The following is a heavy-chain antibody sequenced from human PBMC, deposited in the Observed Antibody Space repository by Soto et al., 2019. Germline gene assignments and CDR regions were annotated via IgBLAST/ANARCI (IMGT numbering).Heavy chain of an antibody. CDR2: IYYSGST. CDR3: ARGRLEGRVQYSFYYCGLDV. D-gene: IGHD1-1*01. V-gene: IGHV4-59*01. CDR1: GDSLSSYY. J-gene: IGHJ6*02. Sequence: QVQLQESGPGLVKPSETLSLTCTVSGDSLSSYYWSWIRQPPGKGLEWIGYIYYSGSTNYNPSLESRVTIFLDTSKKQVYLKVSSLTAADTAVYFCARGRLEGRVQYSFYYCGLDVWGQGTTVTVSS.